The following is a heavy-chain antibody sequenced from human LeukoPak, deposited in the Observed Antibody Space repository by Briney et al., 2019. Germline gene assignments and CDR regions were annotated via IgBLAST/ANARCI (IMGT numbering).Heavy chain of an antibody. V-gene: IGHV3-48*03. CDR2: ISSSGNTI. CDR1: GFPQCSYE. J-gene: IGHJ4*02. CDR3: ARCPCERLEWFFDY. Sequence: GGPLSLLCGPSGFPQCSYEMNWVPRAPGEGGGWVLYISSSGNTIYYADTVKGRFTISRDNAKNSLYLQMNSQRAEDTAVYYCARCPCERLEWFFDYWGEGTLVTVSS. D-gene: IGHD3-3*01.